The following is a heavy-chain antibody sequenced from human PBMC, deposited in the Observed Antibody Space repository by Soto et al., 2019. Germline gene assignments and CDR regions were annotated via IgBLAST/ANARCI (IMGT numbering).Heavy chain of an antibody. V-gene: IGHV3-23*01. J-gene: IGHJ5*02. CDR1: GFMFENYA. D-gene: IGHD2-8*01. Sequence: GGSLRLCCAASGFMFENYAMIWVRQAPGQGLEWVATVRGNSYGAYYADSVRGRFIISRDNSKNTMSLQLNSLRDDDTAIYYCAKGKSENGVDWLDPWGPGTLVTVSS. CDR2: VRGNSYGA. CDR3: AKGKSENGVDWLDP.